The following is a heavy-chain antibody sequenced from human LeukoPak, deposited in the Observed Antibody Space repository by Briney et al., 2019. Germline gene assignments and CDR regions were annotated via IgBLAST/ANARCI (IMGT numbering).Heavy chain of an antibody. D-gene: IGHD3-22*01. V-gene: IGHV3-30*19. CDR2: ISYDGSNK. Sequence: GGSLRLSCASSGFTFSSYGMHWVRQAPGKGLEWVAVISYDGSNKYYADSVKGRFTISGDNSKNTLYLQMNGLRAEDTAVYYCAKAYYYDSSGYYFDYWGQGTLVTVSS. J-gene: IGHJ4*02. CDR1: GFTFSSYG. CDR3: AKAYYYDSSGYYFDY.